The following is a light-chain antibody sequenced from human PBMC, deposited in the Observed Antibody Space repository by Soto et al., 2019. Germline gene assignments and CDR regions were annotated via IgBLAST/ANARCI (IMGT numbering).Light chain of an antibody. J-gene: IGKJ1*01. CDR1: QSVNSN. V-gene: IGKV3-15*01. Sequence: EIVMTQSPATLSVSPGERATLSCRASQSVNSNLAWYQRKRGQAPRLLIFYASTRAPGIPSGFSGSGSGTESTLTISSLQSEYFAVYYCQQYNTWPWTFGQGTEVEIK. CDR3: QQYNTWPWT. CDR2: YAS.